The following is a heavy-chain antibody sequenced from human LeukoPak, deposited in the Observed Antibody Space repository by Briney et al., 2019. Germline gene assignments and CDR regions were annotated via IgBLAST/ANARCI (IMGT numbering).Heavy chain of an antibody. V-gene: IGHV4-59*12. D-gene: IGHD6-13*01. CDR2: ISHGGST. CDR3: ARDGIVAAGIGFDI. J-gene: IGHJ3*02. CDR1: GVSISRYF. Sequence: PAETLSLTCTVTGVSISRYFWSWVRQPPGKGLEWLGSISHGGSTTYNPSLKSRVTISLDASKNYFSLKLSSVTAADTAVYYCARDGIVAAGIGFDIWRQGTMVTVSS.